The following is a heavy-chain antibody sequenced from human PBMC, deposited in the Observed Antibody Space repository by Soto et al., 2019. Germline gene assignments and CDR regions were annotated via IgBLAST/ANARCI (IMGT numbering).Heavy chain of an antibody. CDR1: GGTFSSYT. Sequence: GASVKVSCKASGGTFSSYTISWVRQAPGQGLEWMGRIIPILGIANYAQKFQGRVTITADKSTSTAYMELSSLRSEDTAVYYCAREIYCSSSSSYYFDYWGQGTLVTVSS. V-gene: IGHV1-69*04. CDR2: IIPILGIA. CDR3: AREIYCSSSSSYYFDY. J-gene: IGHJ4*02. D-gene: IGHD6-6*01.